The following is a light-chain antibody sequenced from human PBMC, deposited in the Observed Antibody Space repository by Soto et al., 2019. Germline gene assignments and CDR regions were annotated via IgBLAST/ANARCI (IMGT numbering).Light chain of an antibody. CDR1: QTISNNF. CDR2: GAS. Sequence: EIVLTQSPGTLSLSPGERATLSCRASQTISNNFLAWYQQKPGQAPRLLMYGASSRATGIPDRFSGGGSETEFNRTISRLEPEDFAVYYCQQYGSSPPFTFGPGTKVDIK. J-gene: IGKJ3*01. V-gene: IGKV3-20*01. CDR3: QQYGSSPPFT.